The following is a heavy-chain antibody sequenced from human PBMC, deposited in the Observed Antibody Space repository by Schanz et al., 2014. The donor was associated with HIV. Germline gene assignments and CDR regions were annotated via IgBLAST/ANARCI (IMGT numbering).Heavy chain of an antibody. CDR3: AKGGSYYDFWSGYSYYFDY. CDR2: INNDGSST. V-gene: IGHV3-23*01. J-gene: IGHJ4*02. CDR1: GFTLSSYA. Sequence: EVQLLESGGGLVQPGGSLRLSCVASGFTLSSYAMSWVRQAPGKGLAWVSRINNDGSSTSYADSVKGRFTISRDNAKNTLYLQMNSLRTEDTAIYYCAKGGSYYDFWSGYSYYFDYWGQGTLVTVSS. D-gene: IGHD3-3*01.